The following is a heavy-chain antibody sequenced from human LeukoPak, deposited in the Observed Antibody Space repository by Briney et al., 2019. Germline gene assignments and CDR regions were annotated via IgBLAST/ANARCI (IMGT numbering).Heavy chain of an antibody. J-gene: IGHJ4*02. CDR3: ARHVYYYDRSGSYCYFDY. V-gene: IGHV4-39*01. CDR1: GGSISSSHYY. D-gene: IGHD3-22*01. CDR2: IYYSGST. Sequence: PSETLSLTCTVSGGSISSSHYYWVWIPQPPGKGLEGIVSIYYSGSTYYNPSLKRRVTISVNKSKHQFSLMLSSVTAADTAVYYCARHVYYYDRSGSYCYFDYWGQGTLVTVSS.